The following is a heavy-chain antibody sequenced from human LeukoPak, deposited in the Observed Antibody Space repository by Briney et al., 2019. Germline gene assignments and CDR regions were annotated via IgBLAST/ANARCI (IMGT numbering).Heavy chain of an antibody. CDR1: GDSVSNNSAA. CDR3: ARGGGAFDI. CDR2: TYYRSKWSN. J-gene: IGHJ3*02. V-gene: IGHV6-1*01. Sequence: SQTLSLTCAIFGDSVSNNSAAWNWIRQSPSRGLEWLGRTYYRSKWSNGYAVSVKSRITISPDTSKNQFSLQLNSVTPEDMAVYYCARGGGAFDIWGQGTMVTVSS.